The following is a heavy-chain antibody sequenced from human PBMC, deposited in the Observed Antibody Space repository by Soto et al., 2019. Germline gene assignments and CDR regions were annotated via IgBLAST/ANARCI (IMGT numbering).Heavy chain of an antibody. D-gene: IGHD2-15*01. CDR2: MNPNSGNT. Sequence: GASVKVSCKASGYTFTSYDINWVRQATGQGLEWMGWMNPNSGNTDYAAPVKGRFTISRDDSKNTLYLQMNSLKTEDTAVYYCTTDPICSGGSCYVGAFDIWGQGTMVTVSS. J-gene: IGHJ3*02. V-gene: IGHV1-8*01. CDR3: TTDPICSGGSCYVGAFDI. CDR1: GYTFTSYD.